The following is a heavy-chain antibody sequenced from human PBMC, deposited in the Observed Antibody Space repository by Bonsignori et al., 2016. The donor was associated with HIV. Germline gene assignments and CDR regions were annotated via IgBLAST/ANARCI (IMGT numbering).Heavy chain of an antibody. V-gene: IGHV4-59*13. CDR3: ARGGMDV. Sequence: PGKGLECLGYIYYTGSTNYNPSLKSRVTISLGTSKNQFSLKLRSVTAADTAVYYCARGGMDVWGKGTTVTVSS. J-gene: IGHJ6*04. CDR2: IYYTGST.